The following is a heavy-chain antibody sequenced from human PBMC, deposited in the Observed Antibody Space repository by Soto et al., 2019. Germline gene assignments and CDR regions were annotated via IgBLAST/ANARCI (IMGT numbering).Heavy chain of an antibody. D-gene: IGHD3-9*01. CDR3: ARDPILTGPIDY. Sequence: LRLSCAASGFTFSSYAMHWVRQAPGKGLEWVAVISYDGSNKYYADSVKGRFTISRDNSKNTLYLQMNSLRAEDTAVYYCARDPILTGPIDYWGQGTLVTVSS. CDR1: GFTFSSYA. V-gene: IGHV3-30-3*01. CDR2: ISYDGSNK. J-gene: IGHJ4*02.